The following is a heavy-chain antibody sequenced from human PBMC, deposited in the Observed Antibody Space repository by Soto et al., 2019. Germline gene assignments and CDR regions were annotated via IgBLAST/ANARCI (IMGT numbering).Heavy chain of an antibody. J-gene: IGHJ3*02. Sequence: EGQLVESGGGLVQPGGSLRLSCAASGFTFSSFEMNWVRQAPGKGLECVSYISSSGSTKYYADSVKGRFTISRDNAKNSLFLQMNSLRAKDTAVYYCAREGPADGLDIWGQGTMVTVSS. CDR1: GFTFSSFE. V-gene: IGHV3-48*03. CDR2: ISSSGSTK. CDR3: AREGPADGLDI.